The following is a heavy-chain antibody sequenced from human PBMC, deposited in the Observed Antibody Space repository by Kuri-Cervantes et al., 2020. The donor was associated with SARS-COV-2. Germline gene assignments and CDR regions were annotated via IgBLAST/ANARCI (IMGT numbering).Heavy chain of an antibody. CDR2: VRGKANNYAT. J-gene: IGHJ4*02. CDR1: GFTFGDYA. CDR3: TTLIDY. V-gene: IGHV3-73*01. Sequence: GGSLRLSCTASGFTFGDYAMSWVRQASGKGLEWVGRVRGKANNYATAYAASVKGRFIISRDDSKNMAYLQMNSLKTEDTAVYYCTTLIDYWGQGALVTVSS.